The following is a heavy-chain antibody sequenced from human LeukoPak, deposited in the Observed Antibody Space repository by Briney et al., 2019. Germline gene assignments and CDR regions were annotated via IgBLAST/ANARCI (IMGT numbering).Heavy chain of an antibody. D-gene: IGHD3-22*01. J-gene: IGHJ4*02. V-gene: IGHV3-23*01. CDR1: GFTFSNYA. CDR3: ARFRPYYEQTYYDTGL. Sequence: GASLRLSCAASGFTFSNYAMSWVRQAPGKGLEWVSGISGSGDSTYYADSVKGRFTISRDNSRNTLYLQMNSLRVEDTAAHYCARFRPYYEQTYYDTGLWGQGTLVTVSS. CDR2: ISGSGDST.